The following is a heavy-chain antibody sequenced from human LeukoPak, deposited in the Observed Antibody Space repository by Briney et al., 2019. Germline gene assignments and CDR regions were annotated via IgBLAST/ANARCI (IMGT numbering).Heavy chain of an antibody. Sequence: GRSLRLSCAASGFTFSSYGMHWVRQAPGKGLEWVSAISGSDGSTYYADSVKGRFTISRDNSKNTLYLQMNSLRAEDTAVYYCAKCPDDYGDYWGQGTLVTVSS. CDR3: AKCPDDYGDY. CDR1: GFTFSSYG. V-gene: IGHV3-23*01. J-gene: IGHJ4*02. CDR2: ISGSDGST.